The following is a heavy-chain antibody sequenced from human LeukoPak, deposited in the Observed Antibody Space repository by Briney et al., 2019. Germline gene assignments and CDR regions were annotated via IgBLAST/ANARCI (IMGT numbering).Heavy chain of an antibody. Sequence: GESLKISCKGSGYSLTSYWIGWVRQMPGKGLEWMGIIYPGDSDTRYSPSFQGQVTISADKSISTAYLQWSSLKASDTAMYYCASQRNAFTGAHTSYYFDYWGQGTLVTVSS. V-gene: IGHV5-51*01. CDR3: ASQRNAFTGAHTSYYFDY. J-gene: IGHJ4*02. D-gene: IGHD1-26*01. CDR1: GYSLTSYW. CDR2: IYPGDSDT.